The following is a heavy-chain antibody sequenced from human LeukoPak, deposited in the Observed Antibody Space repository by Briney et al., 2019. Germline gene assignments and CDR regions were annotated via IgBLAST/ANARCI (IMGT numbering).Heavy chain of an antibody. J-gene: IGHJ6*03. CDR2: IIPIFGTA. V-gene: IGHV1-69*05. Sequence: SVKVSCKASGGTCSSYAISWVRQAPGQGLEWMGRIIPIFGTANYAQKFQGRVTITTDESTSTAYMELSSLRSEDTAVYYCAGINPYYYYMDVWGKGTTVTVSS. CDR3: AGINPYYYYMDV. CDR1: GGTCSSYA.